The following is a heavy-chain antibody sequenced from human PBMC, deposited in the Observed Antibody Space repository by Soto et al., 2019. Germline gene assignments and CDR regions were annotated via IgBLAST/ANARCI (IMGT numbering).Heavy chain of an antibody. CDR3: ARQRGNYFDY. J-gene: IGHJ4*02. CDR1: GGSISSGGYS. CDR2: TYHSGST. Sequence: PSETLSLTCAVSGGSISSGGYSWSWIRQPPGKGLEWIGYTYHSGSTYYNPSLKSRVTISVDRSKNQFSLKLSSVNAADTAVYYCARQRGNYFDYWGQGSLVTVSS. D-gene: IGHD3-10*01. V-gene: IGHV4-30-2*02.